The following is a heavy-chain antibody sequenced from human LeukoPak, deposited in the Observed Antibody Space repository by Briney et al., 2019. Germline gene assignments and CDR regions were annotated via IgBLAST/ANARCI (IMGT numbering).Heavy chain of an antibody. CDR1: GFTFDDYG. CDR2: IYSGGST. J-gene: IGHJ3*02. Sequence: GGSLRLSCAASGFTFDDYGMSWVRQAPGKGLEWVSVIYSGGSTYYADSVKGRFTISRGNSKNTLYLQMNSLRAEDTAVYYCARAMITFGGVIPDDAFDIWGQGTMVTVSS. V-gene: IGHV3-53*01. D-gene: IGHD3-16*02. CDR3: ARAMITFGGVIPDDAFDI.